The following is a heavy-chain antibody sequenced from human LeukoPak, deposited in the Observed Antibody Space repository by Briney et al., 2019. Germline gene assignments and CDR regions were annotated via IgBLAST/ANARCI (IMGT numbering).Heavy chain of an antibody. Sequence: GGSLRLSCAASGFTFSSYWMQWVRQAPGKGMVWVSRINSDGSSTSYADSVKGRFTISRDNAKNTLYLQMNSLRAEDTAVYYCARVKYSSDWYIFLDYWGQGTLVTVSS. V-gene: IGHV3-74*01. CDR1: GFTFSSYW. CDR2: INSDGSST. J-gene: IGHJ4*02. D-gene: IGHD6-19*01. CDR3: ARVKYSSDWYIFLDY.